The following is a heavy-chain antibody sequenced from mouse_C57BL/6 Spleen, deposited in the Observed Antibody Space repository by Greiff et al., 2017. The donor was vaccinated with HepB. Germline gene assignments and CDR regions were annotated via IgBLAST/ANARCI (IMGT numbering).Heavy chain of an antibody. CDR3: ARREIYYDYDNYAMDY. CDR1: GFSLTSYG. Sequence: VKLMESGPGLVQPSQSLSITCTVSGFSLTSYGVHWVRQSPGKGLEWLGVIWSGGSTDYNAAFISRLSISKDNSKSQVFFKMNSLQADDTAIYYCARREIYYDYDNYAMDYWGQGTSVTVSS. D-gene: IGHD2-4*01. V-gene: IGHV2-2*01. CDR2: IWSGGST. J-gene: IGHJ4*01.